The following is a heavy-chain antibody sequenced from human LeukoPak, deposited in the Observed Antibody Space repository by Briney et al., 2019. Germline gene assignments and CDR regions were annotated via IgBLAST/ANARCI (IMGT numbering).Heavy chain of an antibody. CDR1: GFTFSDYY. CDR3: ARAPLPSSGWPDYFDY. D-gene: IGHD6-19*01. V-gene: IGHV3-11*04. CDR2: ISSSGSTI. Sequence: GGSLRLSCAASGFTFSDYYMSWIRQAPGTGLEWVSYISSSGSTIYYAESVKGRFTISRDNAKNSLYLQMNSLRAEDTAVYYCARAPLPSSGWPDYFDYWGQGTLVTVSS. J-gene: IGHJ4*02.